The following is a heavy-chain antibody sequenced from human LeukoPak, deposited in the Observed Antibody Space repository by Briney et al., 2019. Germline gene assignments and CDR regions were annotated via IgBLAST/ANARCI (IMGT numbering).Heavy chain of an antibody. V-gene: IGHV1-18*01. D-gene: IGHD2-15*01. Sequence: ASVKVSCKASGGTFSSYGISWVRQAPGQGLEWMGWISAYNGNTNYAQKLQGRVTMTTDTSTSTAYMELRSLRSDDTAVYYCARVRGVVVVVAATRHHYYYMDVWGKGTTVTVSS. CDR2: ISAYNGNT. CDR3: ARVRGVVVVVAATRHHYYYMDV. J-gene: IGHJ6*03. CDR1: GGTFSSYG.